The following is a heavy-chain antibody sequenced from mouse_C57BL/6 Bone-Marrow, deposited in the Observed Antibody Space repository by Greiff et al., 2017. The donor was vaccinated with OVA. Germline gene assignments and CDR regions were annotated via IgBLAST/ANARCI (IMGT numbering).Heavy chain of an antibody. D-gene: IGHD1-1*01. CDR3: ARSITTVDYYAMDY. V-gene: IGHV1-64*01. J-gene: IGHJ4*01. CDR1: GYTFTSYW. Sequence: VQLQQSGAELVKPGASVKLSCKASGYTFTSYWMHWVKQRPGQGLEWIGMIHPNSGSTNYNEKFKSKATLTVDKSSSTAYMQLSSLTSEDSAVYYCARSITTVDYYAMDYWGQGTSVTVSS. CDR2: IHPNSGST.